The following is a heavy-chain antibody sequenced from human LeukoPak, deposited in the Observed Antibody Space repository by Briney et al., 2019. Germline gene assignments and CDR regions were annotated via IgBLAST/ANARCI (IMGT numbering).Heavy chain of an antibody. D-gene: IGHD6-19*01. J-gene: IGHJ5*02. CDR2: INHSGST. V-gene: IGHV4-34*01. Sequence: SETLSLTCAVYGGSFSGYYWSWIRQPPGKGLEWIGEINHSGSTNYNPSLKSRVTISVDTSKNQFSLKLSSVTAADTAVYYCARGVRSSGWYRGNWFDPWGQGTLVTVSS. CDR3: ARGVRSSGWYRGNWFDP. CDR1: GGSFSGYY.